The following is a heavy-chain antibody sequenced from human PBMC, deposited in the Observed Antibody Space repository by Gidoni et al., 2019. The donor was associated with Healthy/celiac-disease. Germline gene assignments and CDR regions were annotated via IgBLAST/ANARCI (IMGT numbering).Heavy chain of an antibody. D-gene: IGHD2-21*02. CDR3: ARSRARVTGGGFDY. Sequence: EVQLVESGGGLVQPGGSLRLSCAASGFPFSSYWMSWVRQAPGKGLEWVANIKQDGSEKYYVDSVKGRFTISRDNAKNSLYLQMNSLRAEDTAVYYCARSRARVTGGGFDYWGQGTLVTVSS. J-gene: IGHJ4*02. V-gene: IGHV3-7*01. CDR1: GFPFSSYW. CDR2: IKQDGSEK.